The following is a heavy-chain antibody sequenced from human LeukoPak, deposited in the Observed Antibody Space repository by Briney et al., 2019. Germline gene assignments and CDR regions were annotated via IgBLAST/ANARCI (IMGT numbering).Heavy chain of an antibody. CDR2: IYYSGST. Sequence: SETLSLTCTVSGGSISSYYWSWFRQPPGKGLEWIGYIYYSGSTNYNPSLKSRVTISVDTSKNQLSLKLSSVTAADTAVYYCARDDYGDYELGWGQGTLVTVSS. D-gene: IGHD4-17*01. CDR1: GGSISSYY. J-gene: IGHJ4*02. V-gene: IGHV4-59*12. CDR3: ARDDYGDYELG.